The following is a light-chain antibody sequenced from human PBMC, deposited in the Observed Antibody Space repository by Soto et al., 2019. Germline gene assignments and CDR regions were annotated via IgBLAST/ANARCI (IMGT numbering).Light chain of an antibody. CDR2: DTS. CDR3: QQRSNWPT. Sequence: EIVLTQSPALLSLSPGERATVSCRSSQSVNSYLAWYQQKPGQAPRLLIYDTSNRATGVPARFSGSGSETDFTLTISSLEPEDFAVYYCQQRSNWPTFGQGTKVDIK. J-gene: IGKJ1*01. V-gene: IGKV3-11*01. CDR1: QSVNSY.